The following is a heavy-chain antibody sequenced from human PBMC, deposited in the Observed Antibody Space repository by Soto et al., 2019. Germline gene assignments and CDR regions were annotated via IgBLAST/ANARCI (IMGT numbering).Heavy chain of an antibody. V-gene: IGHV4-59*08. Sequence: PSETLSLTCTVSGGSISPYYWSWIRQPPGKGLEWVGYIYYGGSTSYNPSLKSRVTISLETSKSQISLRLNSVTAADTAVFYFALPPNYNDGSGSPLDYWGQGTLVTVSS. CDR3: ALPPNYNDGSGSPLDY. J-gene: IGHJ4*02. D-gene: IGHD3-22*01. CDR1: GGSISPYY. CDR2: IYYGGST.